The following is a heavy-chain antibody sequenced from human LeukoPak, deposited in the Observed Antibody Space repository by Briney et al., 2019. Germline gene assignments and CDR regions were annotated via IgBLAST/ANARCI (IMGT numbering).Heavy chain of an antibody. J-gene: IGHJ4*02. D-gene: IGHD2-2*02. CDR1: GGTFSSYA. Sequence: GASVKVSCKASGGTFSSYAISWVRQAPGQGLEWMGWISAYNGNTNYAQKLQGRVTMTTDTSTSTAYMELRSLRSDDTAVYYCAREGPYTEAFDYWGQGTLVTVSS. CDR3: AREGPYTEAFDY. V-gene: IGHV1-18*01. CDR2: ISAYNGNT.